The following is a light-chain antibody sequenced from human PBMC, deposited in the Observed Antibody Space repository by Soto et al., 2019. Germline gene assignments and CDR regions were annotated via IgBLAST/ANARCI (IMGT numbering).Light chain of an antibody. CDR1: QSVSSIY. V-gene: IGKV3-20*01. J-gene: IGKJ1*01. Sequence: EIVLTQSPGTLSLSPGERATLSCRASQSVSSIYLAWFQQKPGQAPRLLIYGASSRATDIPDRFSGSGSGTDFTLTISRLEPEDFAVYYCQQYDRSPPWTFGQGTKVEIK. CDR2: GAS. CDR3: QQYDRSPPWT.